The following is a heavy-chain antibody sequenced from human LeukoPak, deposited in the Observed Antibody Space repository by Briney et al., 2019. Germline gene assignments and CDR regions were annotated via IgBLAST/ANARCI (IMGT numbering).Heavy chain of an antibody. CDR2: IIPIFGTA. CDR3: ARRGPIEPHAFDI. J-gene: IGHJ3*02. Sequence: SVKVSCKASGGTFSSYAISWVRQAPGQGLEWMGRIIPIFGTANYAQKFQGRVTITTDESTSTAYMELSSLRSEDTDVYYCARRGPIEPHAFDIWGQGTMVTVSS. D-gene: IGHD1-26*01. CDR1: GGTFSSYA. V-gene: IGHV1-69*05.